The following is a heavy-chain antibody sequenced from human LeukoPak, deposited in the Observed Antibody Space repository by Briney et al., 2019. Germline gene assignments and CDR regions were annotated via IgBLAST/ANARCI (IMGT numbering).Heavy chain of an antibody. CDR2: IRFDGSNT. Sequence: GGSLRLSCAASGFPFSSYGMFWVRQAPGKGLEWLAYIRFDGSNTKYADSVKGRFTISRDNSKNTLDLQMNTLRAEDTAVYYCAKPGTGSNYYMDAWGKGTTVTVSS. CDR1: GFPFSSYG. CDR3: AKPGTGSNYYMDA. D-gene: IGHD1-1*01. J-gene: IGHJ6*03. V-gene: IGHV3-30*02.